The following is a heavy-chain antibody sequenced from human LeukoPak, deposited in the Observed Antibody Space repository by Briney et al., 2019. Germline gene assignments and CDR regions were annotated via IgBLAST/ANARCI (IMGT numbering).Heavy chain of an antibody. CDR2: IYSSGNT. V-gene: IGHV4-39*01. Sequence: SETLSLTCSVSGASLSSRTSYWGWIRQPPGKGLEWIGTIYSSGNTYYNPSLKSRVTISRDTSKNQVSLKVNSVTAADTATYYCARHVSSVGVAVVITLIDSWGQGILVPVSS. J-gene: IGHJ4*02. CDR1: GASLSSRTSY. CDR3: ARHVSSVGVAVVITLIDS. D-gene: IGHD3-3*01.